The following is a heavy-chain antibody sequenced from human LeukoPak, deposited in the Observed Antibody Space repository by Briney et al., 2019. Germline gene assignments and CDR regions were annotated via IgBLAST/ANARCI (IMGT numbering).Heavy chain of an antibody. Sequence: LSGGSLRLSCSASGFTFSSYAMSWVRQAPGKGLEWVSGISGSGASTYHAVSVKGRFTISRDNSKNTLYLQMNSLRAEDTAVYYCSKGVGATPGTFDYWGQGTLVTVSS. D-gene: IGHD1-26*01. CDR2: ISGSGAST. CDR3: SKGVGATPGTFDY. CDR1: GFTFSSYA. J-gene: IGHJ4*02. V-gene: IGHV3-23*01.